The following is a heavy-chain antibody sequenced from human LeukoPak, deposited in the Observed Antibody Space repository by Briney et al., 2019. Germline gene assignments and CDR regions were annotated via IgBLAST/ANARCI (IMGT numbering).Heavy chain of an antibody. Sequence: GGSLKLSCEGSAFTYSDYYVAWIRQDGSKEPATVAAIGDDGSNKYYADSVKGRVTSSRDNSKNTLSLQMNSLRGEDTAVYYCARGRCGYNCGSEFYYWGQGTLVTVVS. CDR3: ARGRCGYNCGSEFYY. V-gene: IGHV3-30*04. CDR2: IGDDGSNK. D-gene: IGHD5-24*01. CDR1: AFTYSDYY. J-gene: IGHJ4*02.